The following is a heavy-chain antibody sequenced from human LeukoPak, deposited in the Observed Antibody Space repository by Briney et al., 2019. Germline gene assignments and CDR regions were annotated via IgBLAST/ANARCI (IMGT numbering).Heavy chain of an antibody. CDR2: IIPIFVTA. V-gene: IGHV1-69*13. D-gene: IGHD6-13*01. CDR1: GGTFSSYA. Sequence: RASVKVSCKSSGGTFSSYAIIWVRQAPGQGLEWIGGIIPIFVTANYAQKFQGRVMITADESTSTAYMELSSLRSEDTAVYYCARGGWSGDSSSWFPSWFDPWGQGTLVTVSS. CDR3: ARGGWSGDSSSWFPSWFDP. J-gene: IGHJ5*02.